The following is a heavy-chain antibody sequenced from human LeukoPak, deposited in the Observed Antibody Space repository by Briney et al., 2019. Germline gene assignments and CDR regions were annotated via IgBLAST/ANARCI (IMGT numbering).Heavy chain of an antibody. CDR3: AKGGYYDSSGYFTIVY. V-gene: IGHV3-30*18. D-gene: IGHD3-22*01. CDR1: GFTFSSYG. Sequence: GRSLRLSCAASGFTFSSYGMHWVRQAPGKGLEWVAVISYDGSNKYYADSVKGRFTISRDNSKNTLYLQMNSLRAEDTAVYYCAKGGYYDSSGYFTIVYWGQGTLVTVSS. J-gene: IGHJ4*02. CDR2: ISYDGSNK.